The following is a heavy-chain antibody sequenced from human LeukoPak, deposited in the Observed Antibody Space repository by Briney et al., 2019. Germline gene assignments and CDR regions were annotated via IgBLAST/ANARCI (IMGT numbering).Heavy chain of an antibody. Sequence: GGSLRLSCEASGFTFSNYAMSWVRRAPGRGLEWVSTISSGGRNTHYADSVQGRFTIPRDDSKNTLHLQMSSLRVEDTAVYYCAKDVGEVFFDYWGQGTLVTVSS. V-gene: IGHV3-23*01. D-gene: IGHD1-14*01. J-gene: IGHJ4*02. CDR3: AKDVGEVFFDY. CDR2: ISSGGRNT. CDR1: GFTFSNYA.